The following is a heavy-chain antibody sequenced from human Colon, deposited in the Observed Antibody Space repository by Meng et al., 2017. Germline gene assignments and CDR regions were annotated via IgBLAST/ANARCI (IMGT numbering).Heavy chain of an antibody. CDR3: VCFGGFSGFDP. V-gene: IGHV3-74*01. CDR2: INSDGGGG. J-gene: IGHJ5*02. CDR1: GFSIRNHY. D-gene: IGHD3-10*01. Sequence: VTLVEAGGGLFQPGGSLRLSCAASGFSIRNHYMHWVRQAPGKGLEWVSRINSDGGGGTYADFVKGRFTISRDNAKNTLYLQMNSLTAEDTAVYYCVCFGGFSGFDPWGQGILVTVSS.